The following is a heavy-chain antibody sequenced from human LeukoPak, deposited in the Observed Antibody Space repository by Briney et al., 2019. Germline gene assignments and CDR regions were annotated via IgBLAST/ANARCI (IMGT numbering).Heavy chain of an antibody. CDR3: ARSTGYSSRVFDY. CDR1: GGSISSGSYY. D-gene: IGHD6-13*01. CDR2: IYTSGST. V-gene: IGHV4-61*02. Sequence: SETLSLTCTVSGGSISSGSYYWSWIRQPAGKGLEWIGRIYTSGSTNYNPSLKSRVTISVDTSKNQFSLKLSSVTAADTAVYYCARSTGYSSRVFDYWGQGTLVTVSS. J-gene: IGHJ4*02.